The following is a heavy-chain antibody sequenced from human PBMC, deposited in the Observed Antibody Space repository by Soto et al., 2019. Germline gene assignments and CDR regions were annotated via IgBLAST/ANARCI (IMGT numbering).Heavy chain of an antibody. CDR3: ARDLWDLLVRRKVYCYSYSMDV. D-gene: IGHD1-1*01. V-gene: IGHV1-18*01. Sequence: FGYASCGSWWARPEPRQGLEWMGWISAYNGNTNYAQKLQGRVTVTTDTSTSTAYMELRSLRSDDTAVSYCARDLWDLLVRRKVYCYSYSMDVWGKGTTVTGSS. J-gene: IGHJ6*04. CDR2: ISAYNGNT. CDR1: FGYASCG.